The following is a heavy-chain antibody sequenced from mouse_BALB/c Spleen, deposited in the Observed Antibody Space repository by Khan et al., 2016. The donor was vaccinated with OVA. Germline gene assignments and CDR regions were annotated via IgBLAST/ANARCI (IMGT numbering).Heavy chain of an antibody. Sequence: EVELVESGGGLVKPGGSLKLSCAASGFTFSDYYMYWVRQTPEKRLEWVATISDGGSYTYYPDSVKGRFTISRDNATNTLYLQMNSLKSEDTAMYNCRRADYGGFAYWGQGTLVTVSA. CDR3: RRADYGGFAY. V-gene: IGHV5-4*02. CDR2: ISDGGSYT. CDR1: GFTFSDYY. J-gene: IGHJ3*01. D-gene: IGHD1-1*02.